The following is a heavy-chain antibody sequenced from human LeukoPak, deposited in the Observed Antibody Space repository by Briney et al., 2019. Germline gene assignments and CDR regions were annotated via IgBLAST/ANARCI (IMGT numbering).Heavy chain of an antibody. Sequence: SETLSLTCTVSGGSISSYYWSWIRQPAGKGLEWIGRIYTSGSTNYNPSLKSRVTMSVDTSKNQFSLKLSSVTAADTAVYYCARLGGAVADPDYFDYWGQGTLVTVSS. CDR2: IYTSGST. V-gene: IGHV4-4*07. D-gene: IGHD6-19*01. J-gene: IGHJ4*02. CDR1: GGSISSYY. CDR3: ARLGGAVADPDYFDY.